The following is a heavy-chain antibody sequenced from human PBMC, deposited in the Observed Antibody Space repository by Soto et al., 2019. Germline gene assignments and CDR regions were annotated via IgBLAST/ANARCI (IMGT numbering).Heavy chain of an antibody. D-gene: IGHD3-3*01. CDR1: GYTFTSYG. J-gene: IGHJ4*02. V-gene: IGHV1-18*01. Sequence: GASVKVSCKASGYTFTSYGISWVRQAPGQGLEWMGWISAYNGNTNYAQKLQGRVTMTTDTSTSTAYMELRSLRSDDTAVYYCARGYYDFWSGYYYFDYWGQGTLVTVSS. CDR3: ARGYYDFWSGYYYFDY. CDR2: ISAYNGNT.